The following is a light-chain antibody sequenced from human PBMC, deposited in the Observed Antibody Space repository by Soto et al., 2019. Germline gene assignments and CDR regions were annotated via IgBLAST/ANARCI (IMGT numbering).Light chain of an antibody. CDR2: EAS. J-gene: IGKJ1*01. CDR3: QQGSTWPWT. Sequence: DIVLTQSPATLSLSPGERASLSCRASQSVSSSLAWYQQKLGQAPRLLICEASDRAPGIPARFSGSGSGTDFPLSISLLEPEDFALYYCQQGSTWPWTFGQGTKGEIK. V-gene: IGKV3-11*01. CDR1: QSVSSS.